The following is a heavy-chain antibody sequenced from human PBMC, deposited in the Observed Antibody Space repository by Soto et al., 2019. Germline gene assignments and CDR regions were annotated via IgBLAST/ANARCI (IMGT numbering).Heavy chain of an antibody. J-gene: IGHJ5*02. D-gene: IGHD2-8*02. CDR3: ARQNGRWYINNWFDP. CDR2: IYPGDSDT. Sequence: GESLKISCKGSGYSFTSYWIGWVRQMPGKGLEWMGIIYPGDSDTRYSPSFQGQVTISADKSISTAYLQWSSLKASDTAMYYCARQNGRWYINNWFDPWGQGTLVTVSS. CDR1: GYSFTSYW. V-gene: IGHV5-51*01.